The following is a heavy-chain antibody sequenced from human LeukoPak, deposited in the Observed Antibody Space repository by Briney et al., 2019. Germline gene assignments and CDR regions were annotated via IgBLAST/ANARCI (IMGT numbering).Heavy chain of an antibody. CDR2: IKYDGDEE. CDR3: KSGGAAPGSFDN. J-gene: IGHJ4*02. D-gene: IGHD6-13*01. V-gene: IGHV3-7*01. Sequence: GGSPRLSCAASGFTFSDYWMSWMRQAPGKGLEWVANIKYDGDEEYYVDSVKGRFTISRDNAKDSLYLQLNSLRVEDTAVYYCKSGGAAPGSFDNWGQGTLVTVSP. CDR1: GFTFSDYW.